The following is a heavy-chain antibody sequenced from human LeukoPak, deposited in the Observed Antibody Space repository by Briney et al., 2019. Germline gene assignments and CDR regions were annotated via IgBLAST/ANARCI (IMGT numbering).Heavy chain of an antibody. CDR2: I. J-gene: IGHJ5*02. CDR3: AKDRRPDPEGVLEDNWFDP. CDR1: GFTFSSYA. D-gene: IGHD1-1*01. V-gene: IGHV3-23*01. Sequence: GGSLRLSCAASGFTFSSYAMSWVRQAPGKGLEWVSAIKGRFTISIDNSKNTLHLQMNSLRAEDTAVYYCAKDRRPDPEGVLEDNWFDPWGQGTLVTVSS.